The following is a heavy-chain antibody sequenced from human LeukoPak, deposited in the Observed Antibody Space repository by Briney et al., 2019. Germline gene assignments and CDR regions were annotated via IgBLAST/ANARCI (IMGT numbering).Heavy chain of an antibody. Sequence: PGGSLRLSCAASGFTFSSYAMHWVRQAPGKGLEGVAVISYDGSNKYYADSVKGRFTISRDNSKNTLYLQMNSLRAEDTAVYYCARASYYGSGSYYGEFDYWGQGTLVTVSS. CDR2: ISYDGSNK. J-gene: IGHJ4*02. CDR3: ARASYYGSGSYYGEFDY. V-gene: IGHV3-30*04. D-gene: IGHD3-10*01. CDR1: GFTFSSYA.